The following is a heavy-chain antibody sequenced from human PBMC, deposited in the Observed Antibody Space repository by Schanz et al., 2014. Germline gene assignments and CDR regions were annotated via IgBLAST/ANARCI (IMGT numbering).Heavy chain of an antibody. CDR1: GASISSSNW. J-gene: IGHJ5*02. CDR3: AREPLSGYNWFDP. V-gene: IGHV4-4*02. CDR2: IYHSGNT. D-gene: IGHD6-25*01. Sequence: QVQLQESGPGLVKPSGTLSLTCAVSGASISSSNWWSWVRQPPGKGLEWIGEIYHSGNTNYNASLKSRVTISVDKSKNQFSLKVRSVTAADTAVYYCAREPLSGYNWFDPWGQGTLVTVSS.